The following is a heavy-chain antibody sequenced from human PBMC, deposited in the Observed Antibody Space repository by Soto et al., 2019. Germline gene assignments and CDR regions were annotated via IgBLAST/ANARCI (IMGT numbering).Heavy chain of an antibody. J-gene: IGHJ6*02. CDR3: ARGRVTIFGVVPRPYYYGMDV. V-gene: IGHV1-69*13. D-gene: IGHD3-3*01. Sequence: SVKVSCKAAGGTFSSYAISWLRQATGQGLEWMGGIIPIFGTANYAQKFQGRVTITADESTSTAYMELSSLRSEDTAVYYCARGRVTIFGVVPRPYYYGMDVWGQGTTVTVSS. CDR1: GGTFSSYA. CDR2: IIPIFGTA.